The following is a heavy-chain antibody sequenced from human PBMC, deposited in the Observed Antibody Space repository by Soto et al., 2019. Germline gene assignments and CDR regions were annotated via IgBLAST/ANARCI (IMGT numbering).Heavy chain of an antibody. D-gene: IGHD6-13*01. CDR3: AKLTAA. CDR2: ITSSGGGT. Sequence: EVEVLESGGGLVQPGGSLRLSCAASGFTFSAYVMSWDRQAPGKGLEWVSSITSSGGGTYYADSVKGRFTVSRDNSKNTVYLQMNSLRDADTAVYYCAKLTAAWGQGTLVTVSS. J-gene: IGHJ4*02. V-gene: IGHV3-23*01. CDR1: GFTFSAYV.